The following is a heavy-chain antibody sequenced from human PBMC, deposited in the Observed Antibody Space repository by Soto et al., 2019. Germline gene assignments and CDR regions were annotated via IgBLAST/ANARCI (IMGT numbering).Heavy chain of an antibody. CDR3: AKGVPGIAVAGTGYFQH. V-gene: IGHV3-23*01. Sequence: EMQLLESGGGLVQPGGSLRLSCAASGFTFSSYAMSWVRQAPGKGLEWVSGISGSGDSTYYADSVKGRFTISRDNSKNTLDLQMNSLRAEDTAVYYCAKGVPGIAVAGTGYFQHWGQGTLVTVSS. CDR2: ISGSGDST. J-gene: IGHJ1*01. CDR1: GFTFSSYA. D-gene: IGHD6-19*01.